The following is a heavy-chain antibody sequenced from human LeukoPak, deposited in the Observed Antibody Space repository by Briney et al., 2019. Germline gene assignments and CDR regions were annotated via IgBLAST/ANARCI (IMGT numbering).Heavy chain of an antibody. CDR3: ARGCSGGSCYLVDY. CDR1: GFTFSSYG. J-gene: IGHJ4*02. D-gene: IGHD2-15*01. Sequence: GGSLRLSCAASGFTFSSYGMNWVRQAPGKGLEWVAFIRYDGSNQYYADSVKGRFTISRDNSKNTLYLQMNSLRAEDTAVYYCARGCSGGSCYLVDYWGQGTLVTVSS. CDR2: IRYDGSNQ. V-gene: IGHV3-30*02.